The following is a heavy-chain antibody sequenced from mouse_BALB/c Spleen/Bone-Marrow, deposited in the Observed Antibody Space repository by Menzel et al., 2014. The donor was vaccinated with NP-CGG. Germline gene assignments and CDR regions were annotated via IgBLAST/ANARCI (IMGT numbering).Heavy chain of an antibody. J-gene: IGHJ2*01. V-gene: IGHV3-8*02. CDR3: ATYDGYCFDY. D-gene: IGHD2-3*01. CDR1: GDSIPSGY. CDR2: ISYSGNT. Sequence: EVQLQESGPSLVKPSQPLSLTCSVPGDSIPSGYWTWIRKFPGIKLTSMGSISYSGNTYYNPSLKSRISITRDTSKNQYYLQLNSVTTEDTATYYCATYDGYCFDYWGQGTTLTVSS.